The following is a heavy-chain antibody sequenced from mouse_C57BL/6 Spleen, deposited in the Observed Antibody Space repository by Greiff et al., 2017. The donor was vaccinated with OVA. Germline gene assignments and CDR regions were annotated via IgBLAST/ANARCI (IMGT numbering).Heavy chain of an antibody. V-gene: IGHV3-6*01. D-gene: IGHD2-4*01. Sequence: EVKLQESGPGLVKPSQSLSLTCSVTGYSITSGYYWNWIRQFPGNKLEWMGYISYDGSNNYNPSLKNRISITRDTSKNQFFLKLNSVTTEDTATYYCARDEGLRRGFDYWGQGTTLTVSS. J-gene: IGHJ2*01. CDR1: GYSITSGYY. CDR3: ARDEGLRRGFDY. CDR2: ISYDGSN.